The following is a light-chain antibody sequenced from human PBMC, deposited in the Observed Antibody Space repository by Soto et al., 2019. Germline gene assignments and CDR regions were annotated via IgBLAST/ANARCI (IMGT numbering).Light chain of an antibody. CDR3: SSYTSGSTPVV. V-gene: IGLV2-14*03. Sequence: QAVVTQPASVSGSPGQSITISCTGTSSDVGGYNYVSWFQRHPGKAPKLMIYDVSNRPSGVSNRFSGSKSGNTASLTISGLQAEDEADYYCSSYTSGSTPVVFGGGTKLTVL. CDR1: SSDVGGYNY. J-gene: IGLJ2*01. CDR2: DVS.